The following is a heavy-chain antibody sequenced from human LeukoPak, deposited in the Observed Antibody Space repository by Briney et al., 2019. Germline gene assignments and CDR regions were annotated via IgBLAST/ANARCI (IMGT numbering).Heavy chain of an antibody. CDR3: ARGLSSGWQRGTYFDY. CDR1: GFTFDDYG. V-gene: IGHV3-20*04. Sequence: PGGSLRLSCAASGFTFDDYGMSWVRQAPGKGLEWVSGINWNGGSTGYADSVKGRFTISRDNAKNSLYLQMNSQRAEDTALYYCARGLSSGWQRGTYFDYWGQGTLVTVSS. D-gene: IGHD6-19*01. CDR2: INWNGGST. J-gene: IGHJ4*02.